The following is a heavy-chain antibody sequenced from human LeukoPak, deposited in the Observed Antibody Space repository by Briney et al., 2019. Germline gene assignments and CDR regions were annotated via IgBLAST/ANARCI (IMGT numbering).Heavy chain of an antibody. CDR2: INHSGST. CDR1: GGSFSGHY. V-gene: IGHV4-34*01. CDR3: ARGPRGTMVRGVIIRAEFDY. D-gene: IGHD3-10*01. Sequence: SETLSLTCAVYGGSFSGHYWSWIRQPPGKGLEWIGEINHSGSTNYNPSLKSRVTISVDTSKNQFSLKLSSVTAADTAVYYCARGPRGTMVRGVIIRAEFDYWGQGTLVTVSS. J-gene: IGHJ4*02.